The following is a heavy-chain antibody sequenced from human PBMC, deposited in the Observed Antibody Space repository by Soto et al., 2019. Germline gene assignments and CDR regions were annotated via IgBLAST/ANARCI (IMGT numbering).Heavy chain of an antibody. J-gene: IGHJ4*02. CDR2: ISGSGGSA. Sequence: EVQLLESGGGLVQPGGSLRLSCAASGFTFSSYAMSWVRQAPGKGLEWVSAISGSGGSAYYADSVKGRFTISRDNSKNTLYLQMNSLRAEDTAVYYCAKDQLPTPSCFDYWGQGTLVTVSS. CDR3: AKDQLPTPSCFDY. V-gene: IGHV3-23*01. CDR1: GFTFSSYA. D-gene: IGHD2-2*01.